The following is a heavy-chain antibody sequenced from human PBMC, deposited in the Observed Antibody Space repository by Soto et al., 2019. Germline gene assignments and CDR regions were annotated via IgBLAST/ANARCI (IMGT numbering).Heavy chain of an antibody. J-gene: IGHJ4*02. D-gene: IGHD1-1*01. CDR1: GFTFSNHA. V-gene: IGHV3-30-3*01. CDR3: PRARSTTGIVADIDI. Sequence: PGGSLRLSCAASGFTFSNHAMHWVRRAPGKGLEWVALVAHDGTSKYYAGSVKGRFTISSDKSTNTLFLQMDSLDTEDTAVYYCPRARSTTGIVADIDIWGRGTLVTVSS. CDR2: VAHDGTSK.